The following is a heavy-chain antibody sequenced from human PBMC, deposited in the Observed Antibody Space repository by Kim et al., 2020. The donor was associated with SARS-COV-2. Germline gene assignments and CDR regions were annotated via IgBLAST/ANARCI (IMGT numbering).Heavy chain of an antibody. D-gene: IGHD1-7*01. CDR2: ISYDGSNK. CDR1: GFTFSSYA. J-gene: IGHJ6*02. Sequence: GGSLRLSCAASGFTFSSYAMHWVRQAPGKGLEWVAVISYDGSNKYYADSVKGRFTISRDNSKNTLYLQMNSLRAEDTAVYYCAREQLRPYYYYGMDVWGQGTTVTGSS. V-gene: IGHV3-30*04. CDR3: AREQLRPYYYYGMDV.